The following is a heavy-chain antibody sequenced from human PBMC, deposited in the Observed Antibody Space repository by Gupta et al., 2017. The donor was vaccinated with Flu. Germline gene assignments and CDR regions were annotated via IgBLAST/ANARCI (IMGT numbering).Heavy chain of an antibody. Sequence: EVQLVESGGGLVQPGGSLRLSCAASGFPVSSNYMSWVRQAPGKGLEWVSVIYSGGSTYYADSVKGRFTISRDNSKNTLYLQMNSLRAEDTAVYYCAREYYDYVWGSYRTHAFDIWGQGTMVTVSS. D-gene: IGHD3-16*02. V-gene: IGHV3-66*02. J-gene: IGHJ3*02. CDR3: AREYYDYVWGSYRTHAFDI. CDR1: GFPVSSNY. CDR2: IYSGGST.